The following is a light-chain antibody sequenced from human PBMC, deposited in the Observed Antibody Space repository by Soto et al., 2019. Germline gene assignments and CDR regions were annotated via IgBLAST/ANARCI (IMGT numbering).Light chain of an antibody. Sequence: EIVLTQSPATLSVSPGERVILSCRASQSVDISLAWYQQKPGQAPRLLIYDASTRATGIPDRFSGSGSGTEFTLTISSLQSEDVAVYYCHQYNEWRTFGQGTKVDIK. CDR1: QSVDIS. CDR3: HQYNEWRT. V-gene: IGKV3-15*01. CDR2: DAS. J-gene: IGKJ1*01.